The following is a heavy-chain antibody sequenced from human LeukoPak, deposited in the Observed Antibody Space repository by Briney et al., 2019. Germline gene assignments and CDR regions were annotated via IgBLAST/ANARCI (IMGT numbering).Heavy chain of an antibody. CDR2: ISGSGGST. CDR3: AKDALISYRGAWSQSDY. J-gene: IGHJ4*02. V-gene: IGHV3-23*01. CDR1: GFTFSSYT. D-gene: IGHD2/OR15-2a*01. Sequence: PGGSLRLSCAASGFTFSSYTMSWVRQAPGKGLEWVSGISGSGGSTYYADSVKGRFTISRDNSKNTLYLQMNRLRTEDTAIYYCAKDALISYRGAWSQSDYWGQGILVTVSS.